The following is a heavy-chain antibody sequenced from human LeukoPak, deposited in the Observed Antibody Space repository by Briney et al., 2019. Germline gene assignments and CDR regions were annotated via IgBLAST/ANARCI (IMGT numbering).Heavy chain of an antibody. J-gene: IGHJ4*02. Sequence: GESLKISCKGSGYTFTSYWIGWVRQMPGKGLEWMGIIYPGDSDTRYSPSSQGQVTISADKSISTAYLQWSSLKASDTAMYYCARPADDYGDYYFDYWGQGTLVTVSS. CDR3: ARPADDYGDYYFDY. CDR2: IYPGDSDT. D-gene: IGHD4-17*01. V-gene: IGHV5-51*01. CDR1: GYTFTSYW.